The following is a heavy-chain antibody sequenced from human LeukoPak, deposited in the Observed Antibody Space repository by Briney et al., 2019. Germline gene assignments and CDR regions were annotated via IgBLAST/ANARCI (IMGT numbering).Heavy chain of an antibody. J-gene: IGHJ6*03. V-gene: IGHV3-30*02. CDR3: ARDGDSSSSGHYYFYMDV. Sequence: GGSLRLSCAASGFTFSSYGMHWVRQAPGKGLEWVAFIRYDGSNKYYADSVKGRFTISRDNAKKSLYLQMKSLRGEDTGVYYCARDGDSSSSGHYYFYMDVWGKGTTVTVSS. D-gene: IGHD6-6*01. CDR1: GFTFSSYG. CDR2: IRYDGSNK.